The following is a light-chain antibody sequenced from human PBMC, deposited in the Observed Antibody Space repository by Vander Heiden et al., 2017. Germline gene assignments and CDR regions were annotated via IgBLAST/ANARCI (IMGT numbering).Light chain of an antibody. CDR3: QQSYESPFT. Sequence: DIQVTQSPSSLSGSVGDRVSITCRANQSSARYVNWYQQTLGKAPKLLIFASSNLQSGVASRFSGSGSGTDFTFTINGLQPEDFGTYYCQQSYESPFTFGQGTRLDIK. CDR1: QSSARY. V-gene: IGKV1-39*01. J-gene: IGKJ2*01. CDR2: ASS.